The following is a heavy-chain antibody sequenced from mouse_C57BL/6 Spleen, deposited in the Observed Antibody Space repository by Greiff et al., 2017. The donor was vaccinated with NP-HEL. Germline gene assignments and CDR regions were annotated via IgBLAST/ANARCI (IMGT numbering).Heavy chain of an antibody. D-gene: IGHD2-5*01. CDR1: GFTFSSYA. Sequence: EVNLVESGEGLVKPGGSLKLSCAASGFTFSSYAMSWVRQTPEKRLEWVAYISSGGDYIYYADTVKGRFTISRDNARNTLYLQMSSLKSEDTAMYYCTRESNYVRGFAYWGQGTLVTVSA. CDR2: ISSGGDYI. V-gene: IGHV5-9-1*02. J-gene: IGHJ3*01. CDR3: TRESNYVRGFAY.